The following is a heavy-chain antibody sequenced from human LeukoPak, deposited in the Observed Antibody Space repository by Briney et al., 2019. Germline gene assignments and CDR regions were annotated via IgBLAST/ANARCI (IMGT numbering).Heavy chain of an antibody. Sequence: SETLSLTCTVSGGSISSSPYYWGWVRPPPGKGLEGVGSIYYSGTTHYNPSLESRVTISVDTSKNQFSLKLASVTAADTAIYYCAKGAGGFSYYNWFDPWGQGTLVTVSS. V-gene: IGHV4-39*07. CDR1: GGSISSSPYY. CDR2: IYYSGTT. J-gene: IGHJ5*02. CDR3: AKGAGGFSYYNWFDP. D-gene: IGHD5-18*01.